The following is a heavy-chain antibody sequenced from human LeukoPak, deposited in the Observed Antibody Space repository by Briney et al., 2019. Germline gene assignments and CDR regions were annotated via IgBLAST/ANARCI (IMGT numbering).Heavy chain of an antibody. CDR2: IYYSGST. CDR3: ARSDAGDSSGWLFDY. V-gene: IGHV4-59*01. D-gene: IGHD6-19*01. CDR1: GGSLRSYH. Sequence: SETLSLTCSVSGGSLRSYHWSWIRQPPGKGLEWIGYIYYSGSTNYNPSLRSRVTISVDTSKNQFSLKLSSVTAADTAVYYCARSDAGDSSGWLFDYWGQGTLVIVSS. J-gene: IGHJ4*02.